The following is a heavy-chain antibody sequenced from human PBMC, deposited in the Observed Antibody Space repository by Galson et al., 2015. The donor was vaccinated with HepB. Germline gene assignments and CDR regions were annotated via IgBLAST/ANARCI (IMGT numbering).Heavy chain of an antibody. V-gene: IGHV6-1*01. CDR3: ARDKWVVTAQRGLYFDY. D-gene: IGHD5-18*01. CDR2: TYYRSKWYN. CDR1: GDSVSSNSAA. Sequence: CAISGDSVSSNSAAWNWIRQSPSRGLEWLGRTYYRSKWYNDYAVSVKSRITINPDTSKNQFSLQLNSVTPEDTAVYYCARDKWVVTAQRGLYFDYWGQGTLVTVSS. J-gene: IGHJ4*02.